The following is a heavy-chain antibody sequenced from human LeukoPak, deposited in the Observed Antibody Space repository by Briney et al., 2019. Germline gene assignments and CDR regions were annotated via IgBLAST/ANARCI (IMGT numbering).Heavy chain of an antibody. CDR2: INTNTGNP. CDR1: GYTFTSYA. Sequence: ASVKVSCKASGYTFTSYAMNWVRQAPGQGLEWMGWINTNTGNPTYAQGFTGRFVFSLDTSVSTAYLQISSLKAEDTAVYYCARAPPAGYSRVGDGMDVWGQGTTVTVSS. J-gene: IGHJ6*02. D-gene: IGHD3-10*01. V-gene: IGHV7-4-1*02. CDR3: ARAPPAGYSRVGDGMDV.